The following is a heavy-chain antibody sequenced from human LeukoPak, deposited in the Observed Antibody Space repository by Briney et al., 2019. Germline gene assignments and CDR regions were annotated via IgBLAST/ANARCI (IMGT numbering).Heavy chain of an antibody. D-gene: IGHD3-10*01. CDR3: AASITMFDY. J-gene: IGHJ4*02. Sequence: LSGGSLRLSCAASGFTFSRYWMSWVRQAPGKGLEWVANIKEDGTVKYYVESVKGRFTISRDNAKNSLYLQMNSLRAEDTAVDYCAASITMFDYWGQGTLVTVSS. V-gene: IGHV3-7*02. CDR1: GFTFSRYW. CDR2: IKEDGTVK.